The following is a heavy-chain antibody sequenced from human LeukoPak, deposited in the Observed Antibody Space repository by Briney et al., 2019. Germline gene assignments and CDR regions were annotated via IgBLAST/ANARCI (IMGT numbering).Heavy chain of an antibody. D-gene: IGHD3-3*01. Sequence: SETLSLTRTVSGGSISSGDYYWSWIRRPPGKGLEWIGYIYYSGSTYYNPSLKSRVTISVDTSKNQFSLKLSSVTAADTAVYYCARASRITIFGVVRVSAFDYWGQGTLVTVSS. CDR2: IYYSGST. CDR1: GGSISSGDYY. V-gene: IGHV4-30-4*08. J-gene: IGHJ4*02. CDR3: ARASRITIFGVVRVSAFDY.